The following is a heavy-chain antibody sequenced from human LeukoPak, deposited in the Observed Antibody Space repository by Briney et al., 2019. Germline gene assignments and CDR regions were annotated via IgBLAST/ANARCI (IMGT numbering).Heavy chain of an antibody. V-gene: IGHV3-21*01. Sequence: GRSLRLSCAASGFTFSSYSVNWVRQAPGKGLEWVSSITRSSCTYYSDSVKGRFTISRDNAKKSLYLQMNSLRVEDTDVYYCARVGFDDFWSGINFFEYWGQGTLVTVSS. CDR1: GFTFSSYS. J-gene: IGHJ4*02. CDR2: ITRSSCT. D-gene: IGHD3-3*01. CDR3: ARVGFDDFWSGINFFEY.